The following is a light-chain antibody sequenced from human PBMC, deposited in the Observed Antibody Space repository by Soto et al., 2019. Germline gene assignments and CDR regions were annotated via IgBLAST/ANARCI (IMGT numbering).Light chain of an antibody. V-gene: IGLV1-47*01. CDR3: AAWDDSLV. J-gene: IGLJ3*02. CDR2: RNN. CDR1: SSNIGSNY. Sequence: AVVTQPPSASGTPGQRVTISCSGSSSNIGSNYVYWYQQLPGTAPKLLIYRNNQRPSGVPDRFSGSKSGTSASLAISGLRSEDEADYYCAAWDDSLVFGGGTKLTVL.